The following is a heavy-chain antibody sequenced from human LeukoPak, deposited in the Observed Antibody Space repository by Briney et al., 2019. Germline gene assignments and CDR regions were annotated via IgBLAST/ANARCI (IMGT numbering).Heavy chain of an antibody. CDR1: GFTFSSYA. CDR2: ISESGDST. D-gene: IGHD3-22*01. Sequence: PGGSLRLSCAASGFTFSSYAMSWVRQAPGKGLEWVSAISESGDSTYYADSVKGRFTISRDNSKNTLYLRMNSLRAEDTAVYYCAKVEGSSGYYSVYYYYYMDVWGKGTTVTVSS. J-gene: IGHJ6*03. CDR3: AKVEGSSGYYSVYYYYYMDV. V-gene: IGHV3-23*01.